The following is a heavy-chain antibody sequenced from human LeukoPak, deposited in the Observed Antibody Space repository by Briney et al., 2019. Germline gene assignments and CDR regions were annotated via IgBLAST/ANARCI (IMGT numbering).Heavy chain of an antibody. D-gene: IGHD5-18*01. CDR1: GFTFSSYG. V-gene: IGHV3-30*18. CDR2: ISYDGSNK. CDR3: AKVDTAMVHYYFDY. J-gene: IGHJ4*02. Sequence: GGSLRLSCAASGFTFSSYGMHWVRQAPGKGLEWVAVISYDGSNKYYADSVKGRFTISRDNSKNTLYLQMNSLRAEDTAVYYCAKVDTAMVHYYFDYWGQGTLVTVSS.